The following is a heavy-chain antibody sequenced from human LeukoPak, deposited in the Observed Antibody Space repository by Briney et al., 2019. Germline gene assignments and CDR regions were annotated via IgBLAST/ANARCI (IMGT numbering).Heavy chain of an antibody. Sequence: AGGPLRLSCAASGFTVSSNYMSWVRQAPGKGLEWVSGIYSGGSTYYADSVKGRFTITRDNSKNTLYLQMNSLRAEDTAVYYCAGQRLTDAFDIWRQGTMVTVSS. D-gene: IGHD6-25*01. CDR3: AGQRLTDAFDI. J-gene: IGHJ3*02. CDR1: GFTVSSNY. V-gene: IGHV3-53*01. CDR2: IYSGGST.